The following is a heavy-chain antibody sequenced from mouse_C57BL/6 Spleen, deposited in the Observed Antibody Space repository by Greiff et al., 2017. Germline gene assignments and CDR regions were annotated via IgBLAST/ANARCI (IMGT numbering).Heavy chain of an antibody. CDR2: ISYDGSN. D-gene: IGHD1-1*01. V-gene: IGHV3-6*01. CDR1: GYSITSGYY. Sequence: EVQRVESGPGLVKPSQSLSLTCSVTGYSITSGYYWNWIRQFPGNKLEWMGYISYDGSNNYNPSLKNRISITRDTSKNQFFLKLNSVTTEDTATYYCARIGVGGSSHGGYAMDYWGQGTSVTVSS. CDR3: ARIGVGGSSHGGYAMDY. J-gene: IGHJ4*01.